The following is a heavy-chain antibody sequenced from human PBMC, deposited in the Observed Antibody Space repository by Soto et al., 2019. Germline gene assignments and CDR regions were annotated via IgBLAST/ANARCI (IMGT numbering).Heavy chain of an antibody. CDR1: GFTFSSYG. V-gene: IGHV3-30*03. CDR2: ISYDGSNK. CDR3: AATNWFDP. Sequence: QVQLVESGGGVVQPGRSLRLSCAASGFTFSSYGMHWVRQAPGKGLEWVAVISYDGSNKYYADSVKGRFTISRDNSKNTLYLQMNSLRAEDTAVYYCAATNWFDPWGQGNLVTVSS. J-gene: IGHJ5*02.